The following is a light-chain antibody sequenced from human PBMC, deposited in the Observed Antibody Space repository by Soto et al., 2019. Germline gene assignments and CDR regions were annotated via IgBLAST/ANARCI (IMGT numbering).Light chain of an antibody. J-gene: IGKJ1*01. CDR2: SAT. Sequence: DIQMTQSPSSLSASVGVRVTITCRARQSISSYLNWYQQKPGKAPKLLIYSATSLQGGVTSRFSGSGSGTDFTLTISNLQPEDLAAYYCQQSYITPTFGQGTKVEFK. V-gene: IGKV1-39*01. CDR1: QSISSY. CDR3: QQSYITPT.